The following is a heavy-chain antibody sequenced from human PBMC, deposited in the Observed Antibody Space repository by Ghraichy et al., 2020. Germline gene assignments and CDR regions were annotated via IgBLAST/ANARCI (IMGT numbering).Heavy chain of an antibody. J-gene: IGHJ4*02. CDR1: GYTFTGYY. CDR2: INPNSGGT. D-gene: IGHD4-11*01. Sequence: ASVKVSCKASGYTFTGYYMHWVRQAPGQGLEWMGWINPNSGGTNYEQKFQGRVTMTRDTSISTAYMELSRLRSDDTAVYYCARASETTVTTDFDYWGQGTLVTVSS. CDR3: ARASETTVTTDFDY. V-gene: IGHV1-2*02.